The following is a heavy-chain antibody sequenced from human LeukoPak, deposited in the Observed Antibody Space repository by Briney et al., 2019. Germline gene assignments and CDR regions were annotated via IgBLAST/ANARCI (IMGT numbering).Heavy chain of an antibody. CDR1: GFTVSSNY. D-gene: IGHD2-2*01. J-gene: IGHJ4*02. Sequence: PGGSLRLSCAASGFTVSSNYMSWVRQAPGKGLEWVSVIYSGGSTYYADSVKGRFTISRDNSKNTLYLQMNSLRAEDTAVYYCARDCSSTSCVDYWGQGTLVTVSS. V-gene: IGHV3-66*01. CDR2: IYSGGST. CDR3: ARDCSSTSCVDY.